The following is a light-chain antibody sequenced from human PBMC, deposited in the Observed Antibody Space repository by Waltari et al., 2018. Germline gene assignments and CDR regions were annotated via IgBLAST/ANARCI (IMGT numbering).Light chain of an antibody. Sequence: QSVLTQPPSVSAAPGQRVTISCSGGHPNIGNNYVSGYRQFPGTAPKLLIYEDSERPSGVPGRFSGSKSGTSATLDITGLQAGDEADYYCGTWDSSLSGAVFGGGTHLTVL. J-gene: IGLJ7*01. CDR1: HPNIGNNY. CDR3: GTWDSSLSGAV. V-gene: IGLV1-51*02. CDR2: EDS.